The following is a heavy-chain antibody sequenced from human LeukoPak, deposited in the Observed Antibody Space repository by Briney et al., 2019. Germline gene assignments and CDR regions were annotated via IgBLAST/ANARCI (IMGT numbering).Heavy chain of an antibody. CDR2: ISGAGGTT. Sequence: PGGSLRLSCAASGFTFSTFDMSWVRQAPGKGLQWVSTISGAGGTTLFADSVKGRFSISRDNSNNKVFLQMNSLKAEDTAVYYCAKVLSGTYNRAFDIWGQGTLVTVSS. CDR1: GFTFSTFD. J-gene: IGHJ3*02. CDR3: AKVLSGTYNRAFDI. V-gene: IGHV3-23*01. D-gene: IGHD1-26*01.